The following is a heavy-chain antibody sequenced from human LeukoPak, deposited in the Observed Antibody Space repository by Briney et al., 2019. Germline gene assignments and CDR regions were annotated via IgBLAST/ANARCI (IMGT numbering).Heavy chain of an antibody. V-gene: IGHV3-9*01. D-gene: IGHD6-19*01. CDR2: ISWNSGSI. Sequence: ETGGSLRLSCAASGFTFSSYGMHWVRQAPGKGLEWVSGISWNSGSIGYADSVKGRFTISRDNAKNSLYLQMNSLRAEDTALYYCAKDIGLAVAGVDYWGQGTLVTVSS. CDR1: GFTFSSYG. J-gene: IGHJ4*02. CDR3: AKDIGLAVAGVDY.